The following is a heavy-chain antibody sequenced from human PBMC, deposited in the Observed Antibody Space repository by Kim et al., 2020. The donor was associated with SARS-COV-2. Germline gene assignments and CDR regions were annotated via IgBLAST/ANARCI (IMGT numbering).Heavy chain of an antibody. CDR2: FYYSGST. CDR3: ARGPLGYCSGESCYWYFDL. J-gene: IGHJ2*01. V-gene: IGHV4-61*01. CDR1: GGPVNSGSYY. Sequence: SETLSLTCTVSGGPVNSGSYYWNWIRQPPGKGLEYIGFFYYSGSTNYNPSLKSRVTISVDTSKNQFSLKLNSATAADTAVYYCARGPLGYCSGESCYWYFDLWGRGTLVTVSS. D-gene: IGHD2-15*01.